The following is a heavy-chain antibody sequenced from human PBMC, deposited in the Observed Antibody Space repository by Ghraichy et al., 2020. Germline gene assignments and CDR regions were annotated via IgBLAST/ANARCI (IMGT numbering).Heavy chain of an antibody. CDR3: FTNLAKVRAGDY. Sequence: GGSLRLSCAASGFIFNKYAMNWVRQGPGKGLEWVATINKDGFDPSYIYSVRGRFTISRANSRNTIYLQMNSLRVDDTAVYYFFTNLAKVRAGDYWGQGNLVTVS. CDR2: INKDGFDP. CDR1: GFIFNKYA. D-gene: IGHD5-12*01. J-gene: IGHJ4*02. V-gene: IGHV3-23*01.